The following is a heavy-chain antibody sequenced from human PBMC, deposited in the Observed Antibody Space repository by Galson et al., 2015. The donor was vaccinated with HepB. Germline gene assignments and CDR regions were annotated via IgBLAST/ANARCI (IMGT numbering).Heavy chain of an antibody. V-gene: IGHV1-18*01. CDR1: GYTLINYG. CDR2: ISAYNDYT. Sequence: SVKVSCKASGYTLINYGMSWVRQAPGQGLEWMGWISAYNDYTRYEEKFQGRVTMTRDTSTNTGYLVLRNLRSDDTAVYYCARDVRDYDNFDHWGQGTLLTVSS. J-gene: IGHJ4*02. D-gene: IGHD4-17*01. CDR3: ARDVRDYDNFDH.